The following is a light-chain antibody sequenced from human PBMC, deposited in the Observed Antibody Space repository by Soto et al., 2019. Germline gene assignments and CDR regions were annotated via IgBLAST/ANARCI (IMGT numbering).Light chain of an antibody. V-gene: IGLV4-60*02. CDR1: SRHSSYI. Sequence: QLVLTQSSSASASLGSSVKLTCTLSSRHSSYIIAWHQQQPGKAPRYLMKVEGDGSDIKGSGVPDRFSGSSSGADRYLTISNLQFADAADSYCETWDRNSRVFGGGTKLTVL. CDR3: ETWDRNSRV. J-gene: IGLJ3*02. CDR2: VEGDGSD.